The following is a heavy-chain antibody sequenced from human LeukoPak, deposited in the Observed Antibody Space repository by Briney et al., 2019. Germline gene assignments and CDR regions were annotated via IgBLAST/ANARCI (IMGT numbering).Heavy chain of an antibody. V-gene: IGHV5-51*01. Sequence: GESLKISCKGSGYTFTSYWIAWVRQVPRKGLEWMGIIYPDDSDSRYSPSFQGQVTMSVDKSISTAYLQWSSLKTSDTAIYYCARQNWASGDYWGQGTLVTVSS. J-gene: IGHJ4*02. CDR3: ARQNWASGDY. D-gene: IGHD7-27*01. CDR1: GYTFTSYW. CDR2: IYPDDSDS.